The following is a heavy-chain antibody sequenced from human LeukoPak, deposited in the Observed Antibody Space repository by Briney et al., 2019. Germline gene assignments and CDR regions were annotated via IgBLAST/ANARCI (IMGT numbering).Heavy chain of an antibody. J-gene: IGHJ4*02. D-gene: IGHD3-22*01. V-gene: IGHV3-7*01. CDR1: GFIYGNYW. CDR3: ARDYYRSLDY. Sequence: GGSLRLSCRGSGFIYGNYWMTWVRQAPGKGLEWVANIKQDGSEKYYLDSVKGRFTISRDNAKNSLYLQMNSLRVEDTAVYYCARDYYRSLDYWGQGTLATVSS. CDR2: IKQDGSEK.